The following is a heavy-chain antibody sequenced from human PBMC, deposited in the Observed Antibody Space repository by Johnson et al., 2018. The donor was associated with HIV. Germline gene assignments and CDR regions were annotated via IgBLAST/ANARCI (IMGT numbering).Heavy chain of an antibody. J-gene: IGHJ3*02. CDR1: GFTFSSYT. Sequence: QLVESGGGVVQPGRSLRLSCAASGFTFSSYTVHWVRQSPGKGLEWVSLISHDGSNEYYADSVKGRFTVSRDNSKNTLYLQMSSLRAEDTAVYYCARESLAYYNFWSGSRHDAFDIWGLGTMVTVSS. D-gene: IGHD3-3*01. CDR3: ARESLAYYNFWSGSRHDAFDI. V-gene: IGHV3-30-3*01. CDR2: ISHDGSNE.